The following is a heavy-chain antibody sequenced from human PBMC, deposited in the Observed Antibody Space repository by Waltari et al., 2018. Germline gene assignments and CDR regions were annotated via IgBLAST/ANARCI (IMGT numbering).Heavy chain of an antibody. J-gene: IGHJ3*02. CDR3: ARDGGLVGPTMASAVDI. CDR2: FCTSGSP. D-gene: IGHD1-26*01. V-gene: IGHV4-4*07. CDR1: GASTSSYY. Sequence: QVQLQESGPGLVKPSETLSLTCTVSGASTSSYYWSWIRQSAGKGLEWIGRFCTSGSPNDNRDLRSRVTMSVDTPKNQFSLKLSSVTAADTAVYYCARDGGLVGPTMASAVDIWGLGTMVTVSS.